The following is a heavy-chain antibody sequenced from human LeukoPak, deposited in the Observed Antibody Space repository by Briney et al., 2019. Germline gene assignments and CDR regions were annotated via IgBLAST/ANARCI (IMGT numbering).Heavy chain of an antibody. V-gene: IGHV3-7*01. D-gene: IGHD1-1*01. CDR3: ARDGNGY. CDR1: GFTFSNNW. J-gene: IGHJ4*02. CDR2: IKQDGGER. Sequence: GGSLRLSCAASGFTFSNNWMSWVRQAPGKGLEWVANIKQDGGERYYVDSVRGRFTISRDNAKNSLYLQMNSLRVEDTAVYYCARDGNGYWGQGTLVTVSS.